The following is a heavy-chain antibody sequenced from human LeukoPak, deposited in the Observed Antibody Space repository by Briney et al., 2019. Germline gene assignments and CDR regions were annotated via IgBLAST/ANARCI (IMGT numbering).Heavy chain of an antibody. J-gene: IGHJ4*02. CDR1: GFTFSSYA. D-gene: IGHD2-21*01. CDR3: AKDVPAAYFDY. V-gene: IGHV3-30*09. CDR2: ISYDGSNK. Sequence: GGSLRLSCAASGFTFSSYAMHWVRQAPGKGLEWEAVISYDGSNKYYSDSVKGRFAISRDNSKNTLYLQISSLRVEDTAVYYCAKDVPAAYFDYWGQGTLVTVSP.